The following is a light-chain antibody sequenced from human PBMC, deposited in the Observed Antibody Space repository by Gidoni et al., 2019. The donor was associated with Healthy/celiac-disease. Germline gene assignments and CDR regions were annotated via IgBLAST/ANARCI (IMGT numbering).Light chain of an antibody. CDR2: AAS. CDR1: QSISSY. CDR3: QQSYSTPRLT. Sequence: DIQMIQSPSSLSASVGDRVTITCRASQSISSYLNWYQQKPGKAPKRLIYAASSLQSGVPSRFSGSGSGTDFTLTISSLQPEDFATYYCQQSYSTPRLTFGGGTKVEIK. J-gene: IGKJ4*01. V-gene: IGKV1-39*01.